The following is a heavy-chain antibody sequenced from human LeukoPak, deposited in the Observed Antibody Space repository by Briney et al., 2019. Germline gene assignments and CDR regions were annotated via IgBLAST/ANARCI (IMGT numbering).Heavy chain of an antibody. V-gene: IGHV3-48*03. CDR3: ARINGDYSRFDY. D-gene: IGHD4-17*01. CDR1: GFTFSSYE. J-gene: IGHJ4*02. CDR2: ISGSGSTI. Sequence: PGGSLRLXCAASGFTFSSYEMNWVRQAPGKELDWVSYISGSGSTIYYADSVKGRFTISRDNVKNSLYLQMNSLRAEDTAVYYCARINGDYSRFDYWGQGTLVTVSS.